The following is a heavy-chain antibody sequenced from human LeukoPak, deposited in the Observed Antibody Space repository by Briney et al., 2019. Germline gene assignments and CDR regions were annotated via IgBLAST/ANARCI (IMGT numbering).Heavy chain of an antibody. Sequence: PSETLSLTCTVSGGSISSGGYYWSWIRQHPGKGLEWIGYIYYSGSTYYNPSLKSRVTISVDTSKNQFSLKLSSVTAADTAVYYCARSPIVVVVPAARSSNWFDPWGQGTLVTVSS. CDR3: ARSPIVVVVPAARSSNWFDP. J-gene: IGHJ5*02. D-gene: IGHD2-2*01. CDR2: IYYSGST. CDR1: GGSISSGGYY. V-gene: IGHV4-31*03.